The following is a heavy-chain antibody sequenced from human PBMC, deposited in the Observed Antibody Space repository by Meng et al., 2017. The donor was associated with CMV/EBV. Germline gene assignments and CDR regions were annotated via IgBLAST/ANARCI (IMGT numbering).Heavy chain of an antibody. CDR1: TIYE. Sequence: TIYEMNLWRQDPGQGLEWMGIIKASGGSTSYAQKCQGRVTMTRDTSTSTVYMELSSLRSEDTAVYYCARDNCDCVGDCYSPSDAFDIWGQGTMVT. J-gene: IGHJ3*02. CDR2: IKASGGST. CDR3: ARDNCDCVGDCYSPSDAFDI. V-gene: IGHV1-46*01. D-gene: IGHD2-21*01.